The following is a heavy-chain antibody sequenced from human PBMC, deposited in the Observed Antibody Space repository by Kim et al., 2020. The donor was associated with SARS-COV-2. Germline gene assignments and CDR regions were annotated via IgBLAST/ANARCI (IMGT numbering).Heavy chain of an antibody. CDR1: GGSISSSNW. Sequence: SETLSLTCAVSGGSISSSNWWSWVRQPPGKGLEWIGEIYHSGSTNYNPSLKSRVTISVDKSKNQFSLKLSSVTAADTAVYYCARGLHSGYDWIYYYYGMDVWGQGTTVTVSS. J-gene: IGHJ6*02. CDR3: ARGLHSGYDWIYYYYGMDV. CDR2: IYHSGST. V-gene: IGHV4-4*02. D-gene: IGHD5-12*01.